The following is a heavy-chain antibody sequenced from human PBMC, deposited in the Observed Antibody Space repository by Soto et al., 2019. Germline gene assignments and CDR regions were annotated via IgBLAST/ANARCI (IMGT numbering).Heavy chain of an antibody. CDR1: GFSLNTATLG. V-gene: IGHV2-5*02. D-gene: IGHD3-10*01. J-gene: IGHJ4*02. Sequence: QITLKESGPTLVKPTQTLTLTCTVSGFSLNTATLGVGWIRQPPGKALEWLAVIYWDGNDRYNPSLKSRLTITKDNSKDQVVLTMTNMDPVDAATYYCARGRWASNSGSSHFDYSTQGTQVTVSS. CDR3: ARGRWASNSGSSHFDY. CDR2: IYWDGND.